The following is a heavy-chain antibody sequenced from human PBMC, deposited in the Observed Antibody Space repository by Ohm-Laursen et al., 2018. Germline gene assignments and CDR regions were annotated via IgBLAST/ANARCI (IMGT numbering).Heavy chain of an antibody. Sequence: GASVKVSCKASGYTFTSYGISWVRQAPGQGLEWMGWISAYNGDKNYAQRLQDRVTMTTDTSTSTAYMELRSLRSDDTAVYYCARDPMSYVGTIFFDYWGQGTLVTVSS. CDR2: ISAYNGDK. D-gene: IGHD1-26*01. CDR1: GYTFTSYG. CDR3: ARDPMSYVGTIFFDY. V-gene: IGHV1-18*01. J-gene: IGHJ4*02.